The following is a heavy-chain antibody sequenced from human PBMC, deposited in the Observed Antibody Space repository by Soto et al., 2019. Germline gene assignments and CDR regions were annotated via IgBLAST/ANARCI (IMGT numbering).Heavy chain of an antibody. V-gene: IGHV3-23*01. J-gene: IGHJ4*02. CDR1: GFSVSGYG. D-gene: IGHD3-16*01. Sequence: VGSLRLSCEASGFSVSGYGMTWVRQAPGKGLEYVSGISVGGDRKFYADSVKGRFTVSRDNSKNILYLQMDSLRVDDTAIYYCSRWDGYGDYWGQGTLVTVSS. CDR2: ISVGGDRK. CDR3: SRWDGYGDY.